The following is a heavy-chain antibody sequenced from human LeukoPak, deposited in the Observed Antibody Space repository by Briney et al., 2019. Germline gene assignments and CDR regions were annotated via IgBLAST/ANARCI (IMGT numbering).Heavy chain of an antibody. CDR1: GFTFDDYA. V-gene: IGHV3-9*01. D-gene: IGHD3-9*01. Sequence: PGGSLRLSCAGSGFTFDDYAMHWVRQPPGKGLEWVSGINWNSGSIGYADAVKGRFTIYRDNAKNSLYLQMNSLRAEDTALYYCAKGGDVDILNSHDAFDIWGQGTMVTVSS. J-gene: IGHJ3*02. CDR2: INWNSGSI. CDR3: AKGGDVDILNSHDAFDI.